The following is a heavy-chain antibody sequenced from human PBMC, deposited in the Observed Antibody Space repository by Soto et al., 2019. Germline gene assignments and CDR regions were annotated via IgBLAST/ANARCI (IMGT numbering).Heavy chain of an antibody. Sequence: QLQLQESGPGLVKPSETLSLTCSVSGGSISSRTFWWAWIRQPPGKGLEWIGDMYYSGSSYSSPARKRRVHLSVDTSKNQLSLKLNSVTAADTAVYYGARHPRDDYNYGGAGIFDYWGQGTLVSVSS. CDR1: GGSISSRTFW. CDR2: MYYSGSS. V-gene: IGHV4-39*01. CDR3: ARHPRDDYNYGGAGIFDY. J-gene: IGHJ4*02. D-gene: IGHD4-4*01.